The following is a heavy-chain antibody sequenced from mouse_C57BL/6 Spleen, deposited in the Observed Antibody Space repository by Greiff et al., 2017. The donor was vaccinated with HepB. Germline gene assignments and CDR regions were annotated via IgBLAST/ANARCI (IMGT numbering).Heavy chain of an antibody. V-gene: IGHV2-2*01. CDR1: GFSLTSYG. Sequence: QVQLKESGPGLVQPSQSLSITCTVSGFSLTSYGVHWVRQSPGKGLEWLGVIWSGGSTDYNAAFISRLSISKDNSKSQVFFKMNSLQADDTAIYYCARNSPYYYGSSYAMDYWGQGTSVTVSS. J-gene: IGHJ4*01. D-gene: IGHD1-1*01. CDR3: ARNSPYYYGSSYAMDY. CDR2: IWSGGST.